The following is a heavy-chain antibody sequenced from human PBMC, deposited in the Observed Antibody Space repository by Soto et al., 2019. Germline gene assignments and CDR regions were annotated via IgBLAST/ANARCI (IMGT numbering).Heavy chain of an antibody. J-gene: IGHJ6*02. D-gene: IGHD2-15*01. CDR3: ARATIKRYCSGGSCYMFAVYGMDV. Sequence: PGGSLRLSCAASGFTFSSYAMSWVRQAPGKGLEWVSAISGSGGSTYYADSVKGRFTISRDNSKNTLYLQMNSLRAEDTAVYYCARATIKRYCSGGSCYMFAVYGMDVWGQGTTVTVSS. CDR2: ISGSGGST. V-gene: IGHV3-23*01. CDR1: GFTFSSYA.